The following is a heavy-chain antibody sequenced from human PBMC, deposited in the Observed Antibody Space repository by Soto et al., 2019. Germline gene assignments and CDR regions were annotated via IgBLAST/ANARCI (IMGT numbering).Heavy chain of an antibody. CDR3: AIEQTYYYGSGRENYGMDV. V-gene: IGHV1-69*01. D-gene: IGHD3-10*01. Sequence: QVQLVQSGAEVKKPGSSVKVSCKASGGTFSSYAISWVRQAPGQGLEWMGGIIPIFGTANYAQKFQGRVTITAYESTSTAYMDLSSLRSEDTAVYYCAIEQTYYYGSGRENYGMDVWGQGTTVTVSS. J-gene: IGHJ6*02. CDR1: GGTFSSYA. CDR2: IIPIFGTA.